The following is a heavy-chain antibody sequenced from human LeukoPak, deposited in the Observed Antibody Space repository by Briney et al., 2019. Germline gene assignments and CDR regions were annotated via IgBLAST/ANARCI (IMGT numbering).Heavy chain of an antibody. CDR3: ARRRSLWFGEFTSRVNWFDP. D-gene: IGHD3-10*01. CDR2: MNPNSGNT. J-gene: IGHJ5*02. CDR1: GYTFTSYD. Sequence: ASVKVSCTASGYTFTSYDINWVRQAPGQGLEWMGWMNPNSGNTGYAQKFQGRVTMTRNTSISTAYMELSSLRSEDTAVYYCARRRSLWFGEFTSRVNWFDPWGQGTLVTVSS. V-gene: IGHV1-8*01.